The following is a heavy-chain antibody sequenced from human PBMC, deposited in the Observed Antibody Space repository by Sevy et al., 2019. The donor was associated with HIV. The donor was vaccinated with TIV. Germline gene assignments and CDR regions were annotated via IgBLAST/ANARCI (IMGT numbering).Heavy chain of an antibody. CDR1: GFTFSSYD. CDR2: IGTAGDT. Sequence: GGSLRLSCAASGFTFSSYDMHWVRQATGKGLEWVSAIGTAGDTYYPGSVKGRFTISRENAKNSLYLQMNSLRAGDTAGYYCARSRGAAAGIQDYYYYGMDVWGQGTTVTVSS. V-gene: IGHV3-13*01. D-gene: IGHD6-13*01. J-gene: IGHJ6*02. CDR3: ARSRGAAAGIQDYYYYGMDV.